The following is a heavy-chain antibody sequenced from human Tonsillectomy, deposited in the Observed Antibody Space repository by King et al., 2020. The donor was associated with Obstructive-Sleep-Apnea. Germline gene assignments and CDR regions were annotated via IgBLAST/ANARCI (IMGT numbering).Heavy chain of an antibody. D-gene: IGHD3-10*01. CDR2: VYYSGST. CDR3: ARDLWFGENWDY. V-gene: IGHV4-39*07. Sequence: QLQESGPGLVKPSETLSLTCTVSGGSITSGSFYWGWIRQPPGKGLEWIGNVYYSGSTYYNPSLKSRITISIDTSKNQFSLKLSSVTAADTAVYYCARDLWFGENWDYWGQGTLVTVSS. CDR1: GGSITSGSFY. J-gene: IGHJ4*02.